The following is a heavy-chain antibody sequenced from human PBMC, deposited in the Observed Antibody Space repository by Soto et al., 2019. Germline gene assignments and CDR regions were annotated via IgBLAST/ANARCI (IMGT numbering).Heavy chain of an antibody. CDR2: ISYDGSNK. V-gene: IGHV3-30-3*01. CDR3: AEDWGAIDTPITNDY. Sequence: QVQLVESGGGVVQPGRSLRLSCAASGFTFSSYAMHWVRQAPGKGLEWVAVISYDGSNKYYADFVKGRFTISRDNAKYTMSLQMHGLRADNSRMYHAAEDWGAIDTPITNDYCCQGTLVAAS. CDR1: GFTFSSYA. D-gene: IGHD5-18*01. J-gene: IGHJ4*02.